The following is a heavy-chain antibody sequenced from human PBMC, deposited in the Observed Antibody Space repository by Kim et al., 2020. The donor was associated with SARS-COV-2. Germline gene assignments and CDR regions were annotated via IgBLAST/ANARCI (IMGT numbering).Heavy chain of an antibody. CDR3: AGGHQRYSDSGNSSSLGLRASDPMDY. J-gene: IGHJ4*02. V-gene: IGHV4-34*01. D-gene: IGHD3-10*01. CDR1: GGSFSGYP. Sequence: SETLSLTCAVYGGSFSGYPWSWIRQPPGKGLEWIGEINHIGRTNYNPVLKSRVTISVDTSKNHFSLNLTSVTAADTAVYYCAGGHQRYSDSGNSSSLGLRASDPMDYWGQGPLFSVTA. CDR2: INHIGRT.